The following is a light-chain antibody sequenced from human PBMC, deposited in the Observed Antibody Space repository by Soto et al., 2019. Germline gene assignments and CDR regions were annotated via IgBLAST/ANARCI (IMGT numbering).Light chain of an antibody. CDR2: GAS. CDR3: QQYGSSPRT. Sequence: EIVLTQSPGTLSVSPGEGASLSCRASQSVSSSLLAWYQQKPGQAPRLLIYGASSRATGIPDRFSGSGSGTDFTLTISRLEPEDFAVYYCQQYGSSPRTFGQGTKVDIK. J-gene: IGKJ1*01. V-gene: IGKV3-20*01. CDR1: QSVSSSL.